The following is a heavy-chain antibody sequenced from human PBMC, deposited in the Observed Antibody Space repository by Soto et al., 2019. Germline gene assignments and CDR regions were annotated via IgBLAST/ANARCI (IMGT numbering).Heavy chain of an antibody. D-gene: IGHD4-17*01. V-gene: IGHV4-34*01. CDR1: GGSFSGYY. CDR2: INHSGST. Sequence: NPSETLSLTCAVYGGSFSGYYWSWIRQPPGKGLEWIGEINHSGSTNYNPSLKSRVTISVDTSKNQFSLKLSSVTAADTAVYYCARPDYFLNNWFDPWGQGTLVTVSS. J-gene: IGHJ5*02. CDR3: ARPDYFLNNWFDP.